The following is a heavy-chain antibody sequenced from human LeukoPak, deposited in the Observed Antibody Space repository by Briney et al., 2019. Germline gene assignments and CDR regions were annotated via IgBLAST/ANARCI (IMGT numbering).Heavy chain of an antibody. CDR3: ARENYYDSSGYPSLDY. Sequence: ASAKVSCKASGGTFSSYAISWVRQAPGQGLEWMGRIIPILGIANYAQKFQGRVTITADKSTSTAYMELSSLRSEDTAVYYCARENYYDSSGYPSLDYWGQGTLVTVSS. CDR2: IIPILGIA. CDR1: GGTFSSYA. V-gene: IGHV1-69*04. D-gene: IGHD3-22*01. J-gene: IGHJ4*02.